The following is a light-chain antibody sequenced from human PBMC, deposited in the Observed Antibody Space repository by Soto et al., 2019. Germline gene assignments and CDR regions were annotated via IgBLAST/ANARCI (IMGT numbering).Light chain of an antibody. V-gene: IGKV3-15*01. CDR1: QSVSSN. CDR2: GAS. Sequence: EIVMTQSPATLSVSPGERATLSCRASQSVSSNLAWYQQKPGQAPRLLIYGASTRATGIPARFSGSESGTEFTLTISSLQSEDFAVYYCQQYNNWPLTFGGVTKVEIK. J-gene: IGKJ4*01. CDR3: QQYNNWPLT.